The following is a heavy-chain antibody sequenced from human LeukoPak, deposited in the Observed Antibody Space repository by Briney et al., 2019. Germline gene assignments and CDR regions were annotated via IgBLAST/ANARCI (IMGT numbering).Heavy chain of an antibody. J-gene: IGHJ4*02. Sequence: PGGSLRLSCAASGFTFSSYAMNWVRQAPGKGLEWVSSITSSTDVYYADSVKGRFTISRDNAKNSLFLQMNSLRAEDTAVYYCARQFGGSYGYWGQGTLVTVSS. D-gene: IGHD1-26*01. CDR1: GFTFSSYA. V-gene: IGHV3-21*01. CDR2: ITSSTDV. CDR3: ARQFGGSYGY.